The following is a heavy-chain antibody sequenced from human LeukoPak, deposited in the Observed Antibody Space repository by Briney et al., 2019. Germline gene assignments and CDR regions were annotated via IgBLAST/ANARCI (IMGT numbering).Heavy chain of an antibody. CDR2: ISASGTT. V-gene: IGHV3-23*01. J-gene: IGHJ6*04. CDR3: AIVVEI. Sequence: GGSLRLSCAASGFTFYEYGMTWVRQAPGKGLEWVSVISASGTTYYAESVKCRFTISRDNSRDTVKLQLNSLRVDDTAIDYCAIVVEIWGKGTTVIVSS. CDR1: GFTFYEYG.